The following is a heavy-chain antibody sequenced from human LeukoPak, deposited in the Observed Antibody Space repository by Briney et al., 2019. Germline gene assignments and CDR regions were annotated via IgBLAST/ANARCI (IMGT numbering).Heavy chain of an antibody. V-gene: IGHV1-8*03. D-gene: IGHD3-22*01. CDR3: ARVPPYYYDSSGYYGDY. CDR1: GYTFTSYD. Sequence: ASVKVSCKASGYTFTSYDINWVRQATGQGLEWMGWMNPHSGNTGYAQKFQGRVTITRNTSISTAYMELSSLRSEDTAVYYCARVPPYYYDSSGYYGDYWGQGTLVTVSS. J-gene: IGHJ4*02. CDR2: MNPHSGNT.